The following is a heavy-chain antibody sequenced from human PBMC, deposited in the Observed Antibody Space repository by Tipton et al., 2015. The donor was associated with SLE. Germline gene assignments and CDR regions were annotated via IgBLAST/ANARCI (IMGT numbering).Heavy chain of an antibody. J-gene: IGHJ4*02. CDR1: GGSISSYY. Sequence: TLSLTCTVSGGSISSYYWTWIRQPPGKGLEWIGEINHSGSTNYNPSLKSRVTISVDTSKNQFSLKLSSVTAADTAVYYCARGSGDFWSGYFDYWGQGTLVTVAS. CDR3: ARGSGDFWSGYFDY. V-gene: IGHV4-34*01. D-gene: IGHD3-3*01. CDR2: INHSGST.